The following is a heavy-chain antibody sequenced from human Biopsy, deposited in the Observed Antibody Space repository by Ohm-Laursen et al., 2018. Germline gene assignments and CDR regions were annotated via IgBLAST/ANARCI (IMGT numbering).Heavy chain of an antibody. V-gene: IGHV4-4*08. CDR2: IYSSGGT. Sequence: SQTLSLTCTVSGASIDSYYWSWIRQPPGKGLEWIGYIYSSGGTDYNPSLKSRVTISLDTSKNQFSLTLTSVTVADTAIYYCARRPYTRDNWFDPWGQGTLVTVSS. CDR1: GASIDSYY. J-gene: IGHJ5*02. D-gene: IGHD2-2*01. CDR3: ARRPYTRDNWFDP.